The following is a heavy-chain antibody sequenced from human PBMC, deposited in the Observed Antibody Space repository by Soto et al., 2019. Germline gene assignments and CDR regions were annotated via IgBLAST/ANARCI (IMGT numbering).Heavy chain of an antibody. Sequence: PGGSLRLSCAASGFTFSSYGMHWVRQAPGKGLEWVAVISYDGSNKYYADSVKGRFTISRDNSKNTLYLQMNSLRAEDTAVYYCAKDLKDYDFWSGAFDIWGQGTMVTVSS. CDR3: AKDLKDYDFWSGAFDI. D-gene: IGHD3-3*01. CDR1: GFTFSSYG. CDR2: ISYDGSNK. V-gene: IGHV3-30*18. J-gene: IGHJ3*02.